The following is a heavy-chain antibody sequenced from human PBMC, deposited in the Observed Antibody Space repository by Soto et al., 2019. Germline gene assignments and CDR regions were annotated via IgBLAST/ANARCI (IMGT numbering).Heavy chain of an antibody. CDR2: MKNSGAT. D-gene: IGHD1-26*01. CDR3: TADLSPPEGPSYPIDY. J-gene: IGHJ4*02. CDR1: GFTFNNAW. Sequence: EVQLVASGGGLVTPGGSLRLSCVVSGFTFNNAWMNWVRQAPGKGLEWVGRMKNSGATDYAAFVKGRFTFSRDDSRGTLYLQMNSLETEDTAVYYCTADLSPPEGPSYPIDYWGQGTLVTVSS. V-gene: IGHV3-15*01.